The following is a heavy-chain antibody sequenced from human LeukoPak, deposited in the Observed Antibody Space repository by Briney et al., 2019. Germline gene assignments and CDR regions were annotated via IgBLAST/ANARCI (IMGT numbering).Heavy chain of an antibody. CDR2: IIPIFGTA. Sequence: SVKVSCKASGGTFSSYAISWVRQAPGQGLEWMGGIIPIFGTANYAQKFQGRVTITADESTSTAYMELSSLRSEDTAVYYCARTYYYDSSGYYWTSFFDYWGQGTLVTVSS. CDR3: ARTYYYDSSGYYWTSFFDY. V-gene: IGHV1-69*13. J-gene: IGHJ4*02. D-gene: IGHD3-22*01. CDR1: GGTFSSYA.